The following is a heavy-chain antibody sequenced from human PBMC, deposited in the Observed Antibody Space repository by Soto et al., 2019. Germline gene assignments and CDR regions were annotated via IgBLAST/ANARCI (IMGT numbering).Heavy chain of an antibody. CDR1: GGTFSSYA. CDR3: ARVVVQLERRGAFDI. V-gene: IGHV1-69*12. D-gene: IGHD1-1*01. Sequence: QVQLVQSGAEVKKPGSSVKVSCKASGGTFSSYAISWVRQAPGQGLEWMGGIIPIFGTANSAKKFQGRVTIXXDXSKXTAYMELGRLRSEDTAVYYCARVVVQLERRGAFDIWGQGTMVTVSS. CDR2: IIPIFGTA. J-gene: IGHJ3*02.